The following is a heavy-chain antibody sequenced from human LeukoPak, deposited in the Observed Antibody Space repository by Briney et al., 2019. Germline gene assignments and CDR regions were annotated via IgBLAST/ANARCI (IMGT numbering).Heavy chain of an antibody. CDR2: IYYSGST. Sequence: SETLSLTCTVSGGSISSYYWSWIRQPPGKGLEWIGYIYYSGSTNYNPSLKSRVTISVDTSKNQFSLKLSSVTAADTAVYYCARGYCSSTSCYYFDYWGQGTLVTVSS. J-gene: IGHJ4*02. CDR3: ARGYCSSTSCYYFDY. V-gene: IGHV4-59*08. D-gene: IGHD2-2*01. CDR1: GGSISSYY.